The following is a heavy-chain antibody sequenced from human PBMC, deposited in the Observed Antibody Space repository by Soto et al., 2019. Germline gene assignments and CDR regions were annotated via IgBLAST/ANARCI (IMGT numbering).Heavy chain of an antibody. Sequence: ASVKVSCKASGYTFTSYGISWVRQAPGQGLEWMGWISAYNGNTNYAQKLQGRVTMTADTSTSTAYMELRSLRSDDTAVYYCARLMTTVYYFDYWGQGTLVTVSS. J-gene: IGHJ4*02. CDR1: GYTFTSYG. CDR2: ISAYNGNT. D-gene: IGHD4-17*01. V-gene: IGHV1-18*01. CDR3: ARLMTTVYYFDY.